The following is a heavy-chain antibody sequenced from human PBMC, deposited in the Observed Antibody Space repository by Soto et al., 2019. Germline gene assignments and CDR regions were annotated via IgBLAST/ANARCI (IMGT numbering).Heavy chain of an antibody. V-gene: IGHV1-69*13. CDR3: ASTQRGYSDYADAFDI. CDR2: IIPIFGTA. J-gene: IGHJ3*02. Sequence: GASVKVSCKASGGTFSSYAISWVRQAPGQGLEWMGGIIPIFGTANYAQKFQGRVTITADESTSTAYMELSSLRSEDTAVYYCASTQRGYSDYADAFDIWGQGTMVTVSS. CDR1: GGTFSSYA. D-gene: IGHD5-12*01.